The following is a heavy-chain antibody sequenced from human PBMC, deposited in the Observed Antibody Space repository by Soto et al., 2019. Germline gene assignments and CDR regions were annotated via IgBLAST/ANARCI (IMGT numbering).Heavy chain of an antibody. D-gene: IGHD6-19*01. CDR3: ARDHYSSAWYYYYYGMDV. Sequence: SETLSLTCAVSGGSISSSNWWSWVRQPPGKGLEWIGEIYHSGSTNYNPSLKSRVTISVDKSKNQFSPKLSSVTAADTAVYYCARDHYSSAWYYYYYGMDVWGQGTTVTVYS. CDR2: IYHSGST. J-gene: IGHJ6*02. CDR1: GGSISSSNW. V-gene: IGHV4-4*02.